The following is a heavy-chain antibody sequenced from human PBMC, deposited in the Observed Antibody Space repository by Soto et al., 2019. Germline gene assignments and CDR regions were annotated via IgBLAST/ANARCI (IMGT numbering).Heavy chain of an antibody. Sequence: PWGSLRLSCAATGFMFLTYWISCCRHSPCKWLEWVANIKHDGNEKYYADSVKGRFTVSRDNVKNFLHLQMSSLRGDDTGVYFCVRATLSWGHYYFRGLDVWGQGTTVTVSS. CDR1: GFMFLTYW. D-gene: IGHD3-22*01. V-gene: IGHV3-7*01. J-gene: IGHJ6*02. CDR3: VRATLSWGHYYFRGLDV. CDR2: IKHDGNEK.